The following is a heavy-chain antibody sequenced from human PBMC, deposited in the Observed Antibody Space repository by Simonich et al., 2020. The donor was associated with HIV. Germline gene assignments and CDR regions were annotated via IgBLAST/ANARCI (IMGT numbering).Heavy chain of an antibody. V-gene: IGHV3-48*03. CDR3: ATLGYCSGGSCSYFDY. Sequence: CAASGFTFSSYEMNWVRQAQGKGLEWVSYISSSGSPIYYADSVKGRFTISRDNAKNSLYLQMNSLRAEDTAVYYCATLGYCSGGSCSYFDYWGQGTLVIVSS. CDR2: ISSSGSPI. D-gene: IGHD2-15*01. CDR1: GFTFSSYE. J-gene: IGHJ4*02.